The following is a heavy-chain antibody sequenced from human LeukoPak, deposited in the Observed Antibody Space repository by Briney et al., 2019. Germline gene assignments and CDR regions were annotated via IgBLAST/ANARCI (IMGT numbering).Heavy chain of an antibody. V-gene: IGHV4-39*07. CDR1: GGSISSGDYY. Sequence: SETLSLTCTVSGGSISSGDYYWSWVRQPPGKGLEWIGEIYHSGSTNYNPSLKSRVTISVDTSKNQFSLKLSSVTAADTAVYYCAIFSAYYQSFDYWGQGTLVTVSS. CDR2: IYHSGST. CDR3: AIFSAYYQSFDY. D-gene: IGHD3-22*01. J-gene: IGHJ4*02.